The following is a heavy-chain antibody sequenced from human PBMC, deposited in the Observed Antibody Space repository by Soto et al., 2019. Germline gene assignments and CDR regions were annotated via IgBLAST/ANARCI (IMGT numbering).Heavy chain of an antibody. V-gene: IGHV1-2*04. CDR3: ARGREGIVVVPAAIPEGYYYGIDV. D-gene: IGHD2-2*02. Sequence: GASVKVSCKASGYTFTGYYMHWVRQAPGQGLEWMGWINPNSGGTNYAQKFQGWVTMTRDTSISTAYMELSRLRSDDTAVYYCARGREGIVVVPAAIPEGYYYGIDVWGQGTTVTVSS. CDR2: INPNSGGT. CDR1: GYTFTGYY. J-gene: IGHJ6*02.